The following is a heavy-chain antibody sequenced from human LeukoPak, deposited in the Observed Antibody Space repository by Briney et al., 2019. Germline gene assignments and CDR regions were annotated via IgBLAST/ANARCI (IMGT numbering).Heavy chain of an antibody. D-gene: IGHD3-22*01. CDR1: GFTFDDYC. Sequence: GGSLRLSCAASGFTFDDYCMSWVRQAPGKGLEWVSVINWNGGSTGYADSVKGRFTLSRDNAKTSLYLKMNSLRAGDTALYYCATAPPYYYDSSGERHHGSWGEGTLVTVSS. V-gene: IGHV3-20*04. CDR3: ATAPPYYYDSSGERHHGS. CDR2: INWNGGST. J-gene: IGHJ5*02.